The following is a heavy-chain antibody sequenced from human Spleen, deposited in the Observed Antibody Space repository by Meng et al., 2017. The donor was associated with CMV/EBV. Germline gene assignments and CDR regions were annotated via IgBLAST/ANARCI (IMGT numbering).Heavy chain of an antibody. CDR3: ARGGSWSSYNWFDP. CDR1: GFTFSRYN. Sequence: GESLKISCTVSGFTFSRYNMNWVRQAPGKGLEWVSCISPRSDYTYYADSMKGRFTISSDNAENSLYLQMNSLRAEDTAVYYCARGGSWSSYNWFDPWGQGTLVTVSS. CDR2: ISPRSDYT. V-gene: IGHV3-21*01. J-gene: IGHJ5*02. D-gene: IGHD1-26*01.